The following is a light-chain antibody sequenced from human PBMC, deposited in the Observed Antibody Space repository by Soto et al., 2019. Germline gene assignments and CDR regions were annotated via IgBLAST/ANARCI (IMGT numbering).Light chain of an antibody. CDR1: SSNIGAGYD. CDR2: GNS. V-gene: IGLV1-40*01. CDR3: QSYDSSLRGPLYV. Sequence: QSVLTQPPSVSGAPGQRVTISCTGSSSNIGAGYDVHWYQQLPGTAPKLLIYGNSNRPSGVPDRFSGSKSGTSASLAITGLQAEDEADYYCQSYDSSLRGPLYVFGTGTKVTVL. J-gene: IGLJ1*01.